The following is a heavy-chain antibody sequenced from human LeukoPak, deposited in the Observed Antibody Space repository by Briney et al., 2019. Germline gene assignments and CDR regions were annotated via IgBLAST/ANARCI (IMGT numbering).Heavy chain of an antibody. CDR3: AKDALGYTSGWLDY. V-gene: IGHV3-30*02. J-gene: IGHJ4*02. CDR1: GFTFSNYG. Sequence: GGSLRLSCAASGFTFSNYGMHWVRQAPGKGLQWVAFIRYDGSNKYYADSVKGRFTISRDNSKKTLYLQMNSLRVEDTAVFYCAKDALGYTSGWLDYWGQGTLVTVSS. D-gene: IGHD6-19*01. CDR2: IRYDGSNK.